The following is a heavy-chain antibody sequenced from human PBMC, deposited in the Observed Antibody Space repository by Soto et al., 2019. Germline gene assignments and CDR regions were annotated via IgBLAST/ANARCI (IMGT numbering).Heavy chain of an antibody. Sequence: LRLSCAASGFTFSSYGMHWVRQAPGKGLEWVAVISYDGSNKYYADSVKGRFTISRDNSKNTLYLQMNSLRAEDTAVYYCAKLETLSSGWLPLDYWGQGTLVTVSS. D-gene: IGHD6-19*01. V-gene: IGHV3-30*18. J-gene: IGHJ4*02. CDR2: ISYDGSNK. CDR3: AKLETLSSGWLPLDY. CDR1: GFTFSSYG.